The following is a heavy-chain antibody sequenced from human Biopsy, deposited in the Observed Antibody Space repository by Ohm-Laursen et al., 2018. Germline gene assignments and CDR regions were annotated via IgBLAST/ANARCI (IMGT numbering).Heavy chain of an antibody. V-gene: IGHV4-4*07. CDR3: ARMPHFDY. Sequence: SETLSLTWSVSGGSLSNYYWSWIRQPAGKGLEWIGRIYTSGSSNKNPSLMSRVTMSVDTSKNQFSLRLIYVTAADTAVYYCARMPHFDYWGQGILVTVSS. D-gene: IGHD2-2*01. CDR1: GGSLSNYY. CDR2: IYTSGSS. J-gene: IGHJ4*02.